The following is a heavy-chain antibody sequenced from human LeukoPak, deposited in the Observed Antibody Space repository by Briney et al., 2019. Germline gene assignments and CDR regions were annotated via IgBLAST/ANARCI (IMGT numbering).Heavy chain of an antibody. J-gene: IGHJ4*02. D-gene: IGHD6-13*01. Sequence: GGSLRLSCAASGFTFSSYEMNWVRQAPGKGLEWVSYISSSGSTIYYADSVKGRFTISRDNAKNSLYLQMNSLRAEDTAVYYCAREFSSWYRLFDYWGQGTLVTVSS. CDR1: GFTFSSYE. CDR2: ISSSGSTI. CDR3: AREFSSWYRLFDY. V-gene: IGHV3-48*03.